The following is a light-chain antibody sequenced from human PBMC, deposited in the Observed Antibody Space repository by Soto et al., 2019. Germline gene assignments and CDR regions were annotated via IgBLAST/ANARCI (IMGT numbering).Light chain of an antibody. CDR2: DVS. CDR3: SSYTRCSTLLHV. CDR1: SSDVGGYNY. V-gene: IGLV2-14*01. J-gene: IGLJ1*01. Sequence: QSALTQPASVSGSPGQSITISCTGTSSDVGGYNYVSWYQQHPGKAPKLMIYDVSNRPSGVSNRFSASNSGNTASLTTSGLQAEVEAAYYCSSYTRCSTLLHVFGTGIKVTVL.